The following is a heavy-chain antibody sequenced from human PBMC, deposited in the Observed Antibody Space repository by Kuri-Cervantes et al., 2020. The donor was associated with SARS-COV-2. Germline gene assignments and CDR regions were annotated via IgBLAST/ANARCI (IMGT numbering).Heavy chain of an antibody. J-gene: IGHJ4*02. V-gene: IGHV3-73*01. Sequence: GGSLRLSCAASGFTFNKYGMNWVRQGSGKGLEWVGRVRGKANNYATAYAASVKGRFTISRDDSKNMAYLQMNSLKTEDTAVYYCTTLIDYWGQGALVTVSS. CDR2: VRGKANNYAT. CDR3: TTLIDY. CDR1: GFTFNKYG.